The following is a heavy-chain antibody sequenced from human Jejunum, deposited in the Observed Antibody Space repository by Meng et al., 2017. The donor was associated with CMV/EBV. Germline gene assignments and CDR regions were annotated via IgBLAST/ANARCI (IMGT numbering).Heavy chain of an antibody. CDR3: AAEVAVRNYFSYGMDV. CDR2: GYSAGMT. J-gene: IGHJ6*02. D-gene: IGHD3-10*01. CDR1: GFAVHSNF. V-gene: IGHV3-66*02. Sequence: GFAVHSNFMTWGRQSPGKGLEWVAVGYSAGMTYYADSVKGRFTISRDNSKNTMFLQMNGLRLEDTAMYYCAAEVAVRNYFSYGMDVWGQGTTVTVSS.